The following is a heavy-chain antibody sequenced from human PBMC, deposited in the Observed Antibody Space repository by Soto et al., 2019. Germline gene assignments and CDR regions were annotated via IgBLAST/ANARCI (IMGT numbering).Heavy chain of an antibody. CDR2: VSGSNGNT. Sequence: QVTLVQSEAEVKKPGASVKVSCEASGYTFINHGISWVRQAPGQGLEWMGWVSGSNGNTKYAQKFQGRVTMTTETSTSTAHMELRNLRSDDTAVYFCARDFYPLAYYFDPWGQGTLVTVSS. CDR3: ARDFYPLAYYFDP. CDR1: GYTFINHG. J-gene: IGHJ4*02. V-gene: IGHV1-18*04.